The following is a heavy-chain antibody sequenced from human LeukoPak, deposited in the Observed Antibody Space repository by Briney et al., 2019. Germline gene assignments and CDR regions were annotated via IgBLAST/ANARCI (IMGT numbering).Heavy chain of an antibody. CDR2: ISSSSSTI. Sequence: GGSLRLSCAASGFTFSSYSMNWVRQAPGKGLEWVSYISSSSSTIYYADSVKGRFTISRDNAKNSLYLQMNSLRAEDTAVYYCAKEHMAAAVYYFDYWGQGILVTVSS. V-gene: IGHV3-48*04. CDR3: AKEHMAAAVYYFDY. D-gene: IGHD6-13*01. CDR1: GFTFSSYS. J-gene: IGHJ4*02.